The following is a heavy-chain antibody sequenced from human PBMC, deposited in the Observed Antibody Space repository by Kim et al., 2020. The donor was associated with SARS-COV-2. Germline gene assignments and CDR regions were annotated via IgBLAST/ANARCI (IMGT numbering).Heavy chain of an antibody. Sequence: GESLKISCKGSGYSFTSYWIGWVRQMPGKGLEWMGIIYPGDSDTRYSPSFQGQVTISADKSISTAYLQWSSLKASDTALYYCAVSMVRGVKTYYYYYGMDVWGQGTGVTVPS. V-gene: IGHV5-51*01. D-gene: IGHD3-10*01. CDR3: AVSMVRGVKTYYYYYGMDV. J-gene: IGHJ6*01. CDR2: IYPGDSDT. CDR1: GYSFTSYW.